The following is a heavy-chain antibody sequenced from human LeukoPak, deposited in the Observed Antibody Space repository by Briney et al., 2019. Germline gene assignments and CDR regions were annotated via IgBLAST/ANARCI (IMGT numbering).Heavy chain of an antibody. CDR1: GFTFSSYW. J-gene: IGHJ4*02. V-gene: IGHV3-74*01. CDR2: INSDGNNT. D-gene: IGHD3-10*01. Sequence: GGSLRLSCAASGFTFSSYWMHWVRQAPGKGLMWVSRINSDGNNTSYADSVKGRFTISRDNAKNTVYLQMNSLRAEDTAAYYCTRSGLTYGSGSFYTRDYWGQGTLVTVSS. CDR3: TRSGLTYGSGSFYTRDY.